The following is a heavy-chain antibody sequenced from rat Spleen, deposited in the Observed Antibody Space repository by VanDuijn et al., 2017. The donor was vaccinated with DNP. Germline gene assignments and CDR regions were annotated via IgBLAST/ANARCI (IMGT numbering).Heavy chain of an antibody. CDR1: GFTFGNYG. D-gene: IGHD1-6*01. CDR3: ARGADGFDY. Sequence: EVHLVESGGGLVQPGRSLKLSCAASGFTFGNYGLAWVRQTPTNGLEWVASIGTGGGDTYYRDSVKGRFTISRDNAKNTQYLQMDSLRSDDTATYYCARGADGFDYWGQGLMVTVSS. V-gene: IGHV5S14*01. CDR2: IGTGGGDT. J-gene: IGHJ2*01.